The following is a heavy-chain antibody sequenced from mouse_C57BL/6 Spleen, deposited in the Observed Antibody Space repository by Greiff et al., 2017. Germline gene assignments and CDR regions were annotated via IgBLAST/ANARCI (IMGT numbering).Heavy chain of an antibody. CDR2: LNPNNGGT. Sequence: EVQLQQSGPELVKPGASVKISCKASGYTFTDYYMNWVKQSHGKSLEWIGDLNPNNGGTSYNQKFKGKATLTVDKSSSTAYMELRSLTSEDSAVYYCARDYYGSSPYAMDYWGQGTSVTVSS. CDR1: GYTFTDYY. D-gene: IGHD1-1*01. V-gene: IGHV1-26*01. J-gene: IGHJ4*01. CDR3: ARDYYGSSPYAMDY.